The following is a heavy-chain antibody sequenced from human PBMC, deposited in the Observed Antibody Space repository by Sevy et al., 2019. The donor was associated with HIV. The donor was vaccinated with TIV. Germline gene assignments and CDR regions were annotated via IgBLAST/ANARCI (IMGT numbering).Heavy chain of an antibody. CDR3: ARDALSGTSAY. V-gene: IGHV3-21*01. CDR1: GFTFSAYV. J-gene: IGHJ4*02. D-gene: IGHD1-7*01. Sequence: GGSLRLSCAASGFTFSAYVMNWVRQGPGKGLEWVSSISSSGRYIYYADSVQGRFTISRDNAEDSLYLQMNNLRAKDTAVYYCARDALSGTSAYWGQGTLVTVSS. CDR2: ISSSGRYI.